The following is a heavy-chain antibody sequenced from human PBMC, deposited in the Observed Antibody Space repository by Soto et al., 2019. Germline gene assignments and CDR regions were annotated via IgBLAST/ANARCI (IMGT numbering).Heavy chain of an antibody. CDR1: GFTFNNYG. D-gene: IGHD4-4*01. CDR2: ITGAGGST. V-gene: IGHV3-23*01. Sequence: QLLESGGGLVQPGGSLRLSCAASGFTFNNYGMSWVRQAPGKGLEWIGAITGAGGSTYNADSAKGRFSISRDNSKKTVYLQLDSLRVEDTAVYYCAKGHSDSFGNYDYFGMDVWGQGTTVTVSS. CDR3: AKGHSDSFGNYDYFGMDV. J-gene: IGHJ6*02.